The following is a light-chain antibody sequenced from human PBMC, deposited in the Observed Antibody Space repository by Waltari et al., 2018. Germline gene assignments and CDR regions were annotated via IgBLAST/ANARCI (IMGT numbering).Light chain of an antibody. CDR1: NSVSKS. CDR3: QVWDSSTEGGV. Sequence: SYVLTQPPSLSVAPGKTARLTCGGDNSVSKSAHWYPQKPGRAPFLVIYYDNDRRSGIPERFSGSNSGNTATLTISGVEAGDEADYYCQVWDSSTEGGVFGGGTKLTVL. V-gene: IGLV3-21*04. J-gene: IGLJ3*02. CDR2: YDN.